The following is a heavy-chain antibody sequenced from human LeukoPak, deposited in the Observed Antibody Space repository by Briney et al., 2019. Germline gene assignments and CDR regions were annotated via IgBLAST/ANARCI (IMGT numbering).Heavy chain of an antibody. CDR3: ARMAAGGGYTIFGVVIMRQFDY. V-gene: IGHV1-2*02. CDR2: INPNSGGT. Sequence: GASVKVSCKASGYTFTGYYMHWVRQAPGQGLEWMGWINPNSGGTNYAQKFQGRVTMTRDTSISTAYMELSRLRSDDTAVYYCARMAAGGGYTIFGVVIMRQFDYWGQGTLVTVSS. D-gene: IGHD3-3*01. CDR1: GYTFTGYY. J-gene: IGHJ4*02.